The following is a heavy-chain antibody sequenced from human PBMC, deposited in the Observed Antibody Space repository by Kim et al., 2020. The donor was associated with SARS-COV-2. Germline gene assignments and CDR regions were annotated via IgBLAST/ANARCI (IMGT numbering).Heavy chain of an antibody. CDR2: IYPADSDI. Sequence: GESLKISRKGSGYSFTSYWIGWVRQMPGKGLEWMGIIYPADSDIRYSPSFQGQVTISADKSISTAYLQWSSLKASDTAMYYCAREYTSSPGGFDYWGQGTLVTVSS. CDR3: AREYTSSPGGFDY. J-gene: IGHJ4*02. V-gene: IGHV5-51*01. CDR1: GYSFTSYW. D-gene: IGHD6-13*01.